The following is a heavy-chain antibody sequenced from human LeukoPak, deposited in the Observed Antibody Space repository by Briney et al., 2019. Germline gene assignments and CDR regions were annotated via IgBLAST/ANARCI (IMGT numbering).Heavy chain of an antibody. J-gene: IGHJ6*02. CDR2: IYTSGST. Sequence: AETLSLTCTVAGGSISSYYWSWIRQPAGKGLEWIGRIYTSGSTNYNPSLKSRVTMSVDTSKNQFSLKLSSVTAADTAVYYCARDGGGLGTAYYYYYGMDVWGQGTTVTVSS. V-gene: IGHV4-4*07. CDR3: ARDGGGLGTAYYYYYGMDV. CDR1: GGSISSYY. D-gene: IGHD3-16*01.